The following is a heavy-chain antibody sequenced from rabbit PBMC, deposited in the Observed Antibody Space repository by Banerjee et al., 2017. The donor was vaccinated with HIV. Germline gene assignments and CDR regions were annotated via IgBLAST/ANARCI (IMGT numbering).Heavy chain of an antibody. D-gene: IGHD1-1*01. Sequence: QSLEESGGDLVKPEGSLTLTCTASGFSFSSTYDMCWVRQAPGKGLEWIGCIYTGSGSTYYASWAKGRFTITRSTSLNTVTLQMTSLTAADTATYFCARSSDTTYYSYFNSWGPGTLVTVS. CDR1: GFSFSSTYD. CDR3: ARSSDTTYYSYFNS. V-gene: IGHV1S40*01. CDR2: IYTGSGST. J-gene: IGHJ4*01.